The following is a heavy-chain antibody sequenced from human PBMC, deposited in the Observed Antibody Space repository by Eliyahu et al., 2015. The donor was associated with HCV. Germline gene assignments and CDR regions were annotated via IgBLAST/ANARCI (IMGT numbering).Heavy chain of an antibody. CDR1: GYTFTSYG. V-gene: IGHV1-18*01. CDR3: AGAVGDYILEPFDY. CDR2: DRAFHGNT. J-gene: IGHJ4*02. D-gene: IGHD4-17*01. Sequence: QVQLVQSGAEVKKPGASVKVSCKASGYTFTSYGISWVRQAPGQGLEWMGWDRAFHGNTNYAQKLQGRVTMTTDTSTSTAYMELRSLRSDDTAVYYCAGAVGDYILEPFDYWGQGTLVTVSS.